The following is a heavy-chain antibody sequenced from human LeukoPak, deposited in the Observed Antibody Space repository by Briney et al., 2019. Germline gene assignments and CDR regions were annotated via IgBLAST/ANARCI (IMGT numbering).Heavy chain of an antibody. CDR3: ARERRYYYDSSGPRAYYYYGMDV. Sequence: GGSLRLSCAASGFTFSSYWMSWVRQAPGKGLEWVANIKQDGSEKYYVDSVKGRFTISRDNAKNSLYLQMNSLRAEDTAVYYCARERRYYYDSSGPRAYYYYGMDVWGQGTTVTVSS. CDR1: GFTFSSYW. D-gene: IGHD3-22*01. CDR2: IKQDGSEK. V-gene: IGHV3-7*01. J-gene: IGHJ6*02.